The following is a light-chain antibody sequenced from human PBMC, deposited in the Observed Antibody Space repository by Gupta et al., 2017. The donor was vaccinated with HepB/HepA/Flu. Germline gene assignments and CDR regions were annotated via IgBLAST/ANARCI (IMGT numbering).Light chain of an antibody. CDR2: KDS. Sequence: SYELPQPPSVSVSPGQTARNPCSGDALPKQYAYWYQQKPGQAPVLVIYKDSERPSGIPERFSGSSSGTTVTLTISGVQAEDEADYYCQSADSSGTYPCVFGTGTKVTVL. J-gene: IGLJ1*01. V-gene: IGLV3-25*03. CDR1: ALPKQY. CDR3: QSADSSGTYPCV.